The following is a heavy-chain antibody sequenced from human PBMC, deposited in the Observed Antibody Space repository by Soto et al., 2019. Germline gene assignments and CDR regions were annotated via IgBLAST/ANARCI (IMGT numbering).Heavy chain of an antibody. V-gene: IGHV3-74*01. Sequence: EVQLVESGGGLVQPGGSLRLSCAASGFTFSSYWMHWVRQAPGKGLVWVSRINSDGSSTSYADSVKGRFTISRDNAKNMLYLQMNSRRAEDTAVYYCVRTSLVVAAATREDYWGQGTLVTVSS. J-gene: IGHJ4*02. D-gene: IGHD2-15*01. CDR1: GFTFSSYW. CDR3: VRTSLVVAAATREDY. CDR2: INSDGSST.